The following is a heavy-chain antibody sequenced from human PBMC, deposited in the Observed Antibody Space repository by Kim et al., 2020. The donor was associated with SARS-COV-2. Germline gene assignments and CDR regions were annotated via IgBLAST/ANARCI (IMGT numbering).Heavy chain of an antibody. J-gene: IGHJ4*02. D-gene: IGHD3-22*01. V-gene: IGHV3-43*01. CDR1: GFTFDDYT. CDR3: AKENSSGYYSDYFDY. CDR2: ISWDGGST. Sequence: GGSLRLSCAASGFTFDDYTMNWVRQAPGKGLEWVSLISWDGGSTYYADSVKGRSTISRDDSKNSLYLQMNSLRTEDTALYYCAKENSSGYYSDYFDYWGQGTLFTVSS.